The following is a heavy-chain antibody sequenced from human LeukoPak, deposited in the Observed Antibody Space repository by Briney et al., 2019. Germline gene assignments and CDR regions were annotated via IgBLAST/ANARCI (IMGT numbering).Heavy chain of an antibody. J-gene: IGHJ4*02. D-gene: IGHD3-3*01. V-gene: IGHV4-34*01. CDR3: ARQIDFWSGHVDY. Sequence: SETLSLTCAVYGGSFSGYYWSWIRQPPGKGLEWIGEINHSGSTNYNPSLKSRVTISVDTSKNQFSLKLSSVTAADTAVYYCARQIDFWSGHVDYWGQGTLVTVSS. CDR2: INHSGST. CDR1: GGSFSGYY.